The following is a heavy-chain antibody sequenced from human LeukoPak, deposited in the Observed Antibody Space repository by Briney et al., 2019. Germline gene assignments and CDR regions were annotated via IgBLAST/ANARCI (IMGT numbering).Heavy chain of an antibody. CDR2: ISSSSSYI. CDR1: GFTFSSYS. D-gene: IGHD5-24*01. V-gene: IGHV3-21*01. Sequence: PGGSLRLSCAASGFTFSSYSMNWVRQAPGKGLESVSSISSSSSYIYYADSVKGRFTISRDNAKNSLYLQMNSLRAEDTAVYYCARGMPGDGYNGKFDYWGQGTLVTVSS. CDR3: ARGMPGDGYNGKFDY. J-gene: IGHJ4*02.